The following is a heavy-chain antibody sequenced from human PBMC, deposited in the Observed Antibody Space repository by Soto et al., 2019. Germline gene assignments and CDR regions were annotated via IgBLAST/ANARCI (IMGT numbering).Heavy chain of an antibody. CDR3: ARSPPSSYYGGSGTFDY. CDR1: GGFTSTNNW. D-gene: IGHD3-10*01. CDR2: AYHSGRT. J-gene: IGHJ4*02. V-gene: IGHV4-4*02. Sequence: QLQLQESGPGLVRPSGTLSLTCAVSGGFTSTNNWWSWVRQPPGKGLEWIGDAYHSGRTEYNQSRKSRVSISADKTKNQISLKLTSAAAADTDVYYCARSPPSSYYGGSGTFDYWGQGTLVTVSS.